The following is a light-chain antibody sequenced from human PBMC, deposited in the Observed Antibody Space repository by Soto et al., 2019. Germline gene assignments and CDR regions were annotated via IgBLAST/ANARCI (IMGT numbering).Light chain of an antibody. V-gene: IGLV1-51*01. J-gene: IGLJ1*01. Sequence: QSVLTQPPSVSAAPGQRVTISCCGSSSNIGNNFVTWYQQLPGTAPKLLIYDNNKRPSGIPDRFSGSQSGTSATLGITGLQTGDEAVYYCGSWDSSLTYVFGTGAKLTVL. CDR1: SSNIGNNF. CDR3: GSWDSSLTYV. CDR2: DNN.